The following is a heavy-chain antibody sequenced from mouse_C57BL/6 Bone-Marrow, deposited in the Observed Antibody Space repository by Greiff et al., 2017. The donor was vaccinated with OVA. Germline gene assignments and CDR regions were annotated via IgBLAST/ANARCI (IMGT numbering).Heavy chain of an antibody. V-gene: IGHV1-39*01. CDR1: GYSFTDYN. J-gene: IGHJ4*01. D-gene: IGHD1-1*01. Sequence: EVKLMEPGPELVKPGASVKISCKASGYSFTDYNMNWVKQSHGKSLEWIGVINPNSGTTSYNQKFKGKATLTVDQSSSTAYMQLNSLTSEDSAVYYGARPYYGSRVYYAMGYGGQGTSVTVSS. CDR2: INPNSGTT. CDR3: ARPYYGSRVYYAMGY.